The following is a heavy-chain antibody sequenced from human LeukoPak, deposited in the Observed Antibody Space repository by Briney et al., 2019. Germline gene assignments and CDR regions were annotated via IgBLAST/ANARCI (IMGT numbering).Heavy chain of an antibody. Sequence: PGGSLRLSCAASGFTFSSYWMNWVRQAPGKGLVWVSRIASDGSSTTYADSVKGRFSISRDNAKNTLYLQMNSPRVEDTAVYYCARGRPHGNDCWGQGTLVTVSS. CDR3: ARGRPHGNDC. J-gene: IGHJ4*02. D-gene: IGHD4-23*01. CDR2: IASDGSST. CDR1: GFTFSSYW. V-gene: IGHV3-74*01.